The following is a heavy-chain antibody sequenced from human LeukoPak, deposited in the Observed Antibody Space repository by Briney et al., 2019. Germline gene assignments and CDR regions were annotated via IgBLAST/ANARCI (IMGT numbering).Heavy chain of an antibody. Sequence: GASLNISCKGSGYSFTSYWIGWVRPMPGKGLEWMGIIYPGDSDTRYSPSFQGQVTISADKTISTAYLQWSSLKASDTAMYYCAITSGAARSFDYWGQGTLVTVSS. D-gene: IGHD6-6*01. CDR2: IYPGDSDT. J-gene: IGHJ4*02. CDR1: GYSFTSYW. V-gene: IGHV5-51*01. CDR3: AITSGAARSFDY.